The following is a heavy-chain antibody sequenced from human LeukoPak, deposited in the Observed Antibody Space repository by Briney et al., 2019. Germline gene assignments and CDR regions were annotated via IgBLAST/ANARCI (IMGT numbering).Heavy chain of an antibody. CDR3: SRGGGTTVTTANFDL. Sequence: GGSLRLSCAASGFSFSTYWMSWVRQAPGKGLEWVANIKQDGSDKYHVDSVKGRFTISRDNAKNSLFLQMNSLRAEDTAVYYCSRGGGTTVTTANFDLWGRGTLVTVSS. J-gene: IGHJ2*01. CDR1: GFSFSTYW. V-gene: IGHV3-7*01. CDR2: IKQDGSDK. D-gene: IGHD4-17*01.